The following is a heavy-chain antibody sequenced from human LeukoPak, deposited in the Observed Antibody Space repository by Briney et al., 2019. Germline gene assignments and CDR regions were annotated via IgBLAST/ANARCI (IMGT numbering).Heavy chain of an antibody. CDR3: AREIAVAGTDY. CDR1: GFTVSSNY. D-gene: IGHD6-19*01. V-gene: IGHV3-66*02. J-gene: IGHJ4*02. CDR2: IYSGGST. Sequence: WGSLRLSCAASGFTVSSNYMSWVRQAPGKGLEWVSVIYSGGSTYYADSVKGRFTISRDNSKNTLYLQMNSLRAEDTAVYYCAREIAVAGTDYWGQGTLVTVSS.